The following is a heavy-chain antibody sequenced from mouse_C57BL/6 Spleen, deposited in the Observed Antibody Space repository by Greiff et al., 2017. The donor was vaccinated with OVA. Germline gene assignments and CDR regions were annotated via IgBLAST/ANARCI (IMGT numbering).Heavy chain of an antibody. CDR1: GFTFSSYG. V-gene: IGHV5-6*01. Sequence: EVQLVESGGDLVKPGGSLKLSCAASGFTFSSYGMSWVRQTPDKRLEWVATISSGGSYTYYPDSVKGRFTISRDNAKNTLYLQMSSLKSEDTAMYYCARQGLTGVSFAYWGQGTLVTVSA. CDR2: ISSGGSYT. J-gene: IGHJ3*01. D-gene: IGHD4-1*01. CDR3: ARQGLTGVSFAY.